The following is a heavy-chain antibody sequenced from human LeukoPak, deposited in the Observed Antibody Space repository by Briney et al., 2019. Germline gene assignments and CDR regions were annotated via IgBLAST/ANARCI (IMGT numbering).Heavy chain of an antibody. CDR1: GYTFTNYG. J-gene: IGHJ4*02. CDR3: ARSRRYVLGFYFDY. CDR2: ISPYNDNT. D-gene: IGHD1-1*01. V-gene: IGHV1-18*01. Sequence: ASVKVSCKASGYTFTNYGINWVRQAPGQGLEWMGWISPYNDNTNYAQNLQGRVTVTTDTSTNTAYMDLRSLRSDDTAVYYGARSRRYVLGFYFDYWGQGTLVTVSS.